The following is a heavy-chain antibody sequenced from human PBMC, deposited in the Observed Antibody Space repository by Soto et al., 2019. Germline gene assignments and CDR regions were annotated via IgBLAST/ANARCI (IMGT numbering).Heavy chain of an antibody. J-gene: IGHJ4*02. D-gene: IGHD5-12*01. CDR2: IYYSGST. V-gene: IGHV4-30-4*01. Sequence: SETLSLTCTVSGGSISSGDYYWSWIRQPPGKGLEWIGYIYYSGSTYYNPSLKSRVTISVDTSKNQFSLKLSSVTAADTAVYYCARGDVEMATIRYFDYWGQGTLVTVSP. CDR1: GGSISSGDYY. CDR3: ARGDVEMATIRYFDY.